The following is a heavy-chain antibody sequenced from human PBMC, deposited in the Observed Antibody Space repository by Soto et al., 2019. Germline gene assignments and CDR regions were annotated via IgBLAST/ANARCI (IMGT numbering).Heavy chain of an antibody. CDR1: GGSINNDNYY. Sequence: QLQLQESGPGLVKPSETLSLTCTVSGGSINNDNYYWGWIRQPPGKGLEWIGIIFYKGFTYYSPSLKSRVTISVDTSKNQFSLKLTSVTAADTAVYYCARQDDFWSGSGWFDPWGQGTLVTVSS. D-gene: IGHD3-3*01. CDR2: IFYKGFT. V-gene: IGHV4-39*01. CDR3: ARQDDFWSGSGWFDP. J-gene: IGHJ5*02.